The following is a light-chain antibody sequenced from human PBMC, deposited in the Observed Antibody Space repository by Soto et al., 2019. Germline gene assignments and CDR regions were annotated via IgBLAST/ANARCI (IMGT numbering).Light chain of an antibody. Sequence: GLTQSQCTLSLSAGERSILACNSSQTVNNNYLAWCQQKPGQAPRLLIHGASRRATGIPDRFSGSASGTDFTLTISRLEPEDFAVYFCQQYSDLPMTFGQVTRLEI. CDR1: QTVNNNY. CDR2: GAS. V-gene: IGKV3-20*01. J-gene: IGKJ5*01. CDR3: QQYSDLPMT.